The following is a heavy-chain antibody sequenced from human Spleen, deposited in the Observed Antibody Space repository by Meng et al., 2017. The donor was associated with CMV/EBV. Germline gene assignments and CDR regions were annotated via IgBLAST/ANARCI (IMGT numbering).Heavy chain of an antibody. CDR1: GGSISRYF. J-gene: IGHJ4*02. V-gene: IGHV4-59*01. D-gene: IGHD1-26*01. CDR2: IYYSGST. Sequence: SETLSLTCTVSGGSISRYFWSWIRQPPGRGLEWIGYIYYSGSTNYNPSLKSRVTISVDTSKNQFSLKLSSVTAADTAVYYCARMYSGSYLGYWGQGTLVTVSS. CDR3: ARMYSGSYLGY.